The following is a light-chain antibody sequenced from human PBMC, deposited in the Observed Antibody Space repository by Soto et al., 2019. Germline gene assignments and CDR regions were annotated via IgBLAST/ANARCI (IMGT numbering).Light chain of an antibody. CDR2: RNN. J-gene: IGLJ1*01. Sequence: QSVLTQPPSASGTPGQRVTISCSGSSSNIGSNYVYWYQQIPGTAPKLLISRNNQRPSGVPDRFSDSKSGTSVSLAISGLRSEDEDDYYCATWDNSLTGYVFGTGTKQTVL. V-gene: IGLV1-47*01. CDR1: SSNIGSNY. CDR3: ATWDNSLTGYV.